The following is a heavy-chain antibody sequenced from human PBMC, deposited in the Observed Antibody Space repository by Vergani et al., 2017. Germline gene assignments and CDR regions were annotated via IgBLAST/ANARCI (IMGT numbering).Heavy chain of an antibody. V-gene: IGHV5-51*01. CDR1: GYSFTNYW. D-gene: IGHD3-22*01. CDR3: ARLYGRDSSGSKYCDY. J-gene: IGHJ4*02. CDR2: IHPADSDT. Sequence: EVQLVQSGAEVKKPGESLKISCQISGYSFTNYWIGWVRQMPGKGLEWMGIIHPADSDTRYSPSFQGQVTISVDKPISTAYLQRSSVRASDSAMYYCARLYGRDSSGSKYCDYWGQGTLVTVSS.